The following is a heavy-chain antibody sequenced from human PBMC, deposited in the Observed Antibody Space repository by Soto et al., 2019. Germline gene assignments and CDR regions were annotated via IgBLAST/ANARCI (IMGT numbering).Heavy chain of an antibody. Sequence: SETLSLTCTVSGGSISSGGYYWSWIRQHPGKGLECIGYIYYSGTAYYNPPLKSRVTMSIDTSKNQFSLRLSSVTAADTAVYYCARAPDDSWWYFDLWGRGSLVTVSS. J-gene: IGHJ2*01. V-gene: IGHV4-31*03. CDR3: ARAPDDSWWYFDL. CDR1: GGSISSGGYY. D-gene: IGHD4-4*01. CDR2: IYYSGTA.